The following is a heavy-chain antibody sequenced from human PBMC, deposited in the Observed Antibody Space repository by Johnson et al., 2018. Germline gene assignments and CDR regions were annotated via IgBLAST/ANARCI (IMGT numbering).Heavy chain of an antibody. CDR2: VYHSVST. J-gene: IGHJ1*01. CDR3: ARGGEYVQD. Sequence: QVQLQESGPGLVKPTETLSLTCTVSGGSISSYWWSWIRQPPGKGLAYLGYVYHSVSTIYNPSLESRATITIDTSKNQFSLKLRSVTAADTAMYYCARGGEYVQDWVQGTLVTVYS. CDR1: GGSISSYW. D-gene: IGHD6-25*01. V-gene: IGHV4-59*01.